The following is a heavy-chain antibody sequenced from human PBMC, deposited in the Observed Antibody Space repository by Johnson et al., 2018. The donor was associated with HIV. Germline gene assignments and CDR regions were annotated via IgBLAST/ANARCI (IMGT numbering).Heavy chain of an antibody. D-gene: IGHD1-1*01. J-gene: IGHJ3*02. V-gene: IGHV3-9*01. CDR1: GFTFSSYW. CDR2: ISWNSGSI. Sequence: VQLVESGGGLVQPGGSLRLSCAASGFTFSSYWMSWVRQAPGKGLEWVSGISWNSGSIGYADSVKGRFTISRDNAKNSLYLQMNSLRAEDTALYYCAREGTLGACDIWGQGTVVTVSS. CDR3: AREGTLGACDI.